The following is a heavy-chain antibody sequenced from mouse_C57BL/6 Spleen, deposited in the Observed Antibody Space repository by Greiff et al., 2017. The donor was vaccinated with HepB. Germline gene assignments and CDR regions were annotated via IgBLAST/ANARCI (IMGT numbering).Heavy chain of an antibody. CDR2: INPNNGGT. V-gene: IGHV1-22*01. CDR1: GYTFTGYN. Sequence: EVQLQQSGPELVKPGASVKMSCKASGYTFTGYNMHWVKQSHGKSLAWIGYINPNNGGTSYNQKFKGKATLTVNKSSSTAYMERRSLTSEDSAVYYCARGLTGRDYAMDYWGQGTSVTVSS. J-gene: IGHJ4*01. CDR3: ARGLTGRDYAMDY. D-gene: IGHD4-1*01.